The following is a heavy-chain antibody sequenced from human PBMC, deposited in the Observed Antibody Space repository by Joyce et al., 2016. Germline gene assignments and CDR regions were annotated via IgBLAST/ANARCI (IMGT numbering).Heavy chain of an antibody. CDR1: GFMFSTSS. CDR2: ISGDRRFI. J-gene: IGHJ6*02. Sequence: EVQLVESGGGLVKPGGSLKISCAASGFMFSTSSMSWFRQGQGKGLEWVSAISGDRRFIFHADSVRGRFTVSRDNAENSLYLQMKSLRVEDTAVYFCARGGLVYDYSMDVWGQGTTVIVSS. CDR3: ARGGLVYDYSMDV. D-gene: IGHD2-21*01. V-gene: IGHV3-21*02.